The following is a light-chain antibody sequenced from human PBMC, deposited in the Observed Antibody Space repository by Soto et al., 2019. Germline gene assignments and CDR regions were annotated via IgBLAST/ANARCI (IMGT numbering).Light chain of an antibody. V-gene: IGLV3-21*02. CDR3: QVWDSSNDHQV. CDR1: NIGSKS. Sequence: SYVLTQPPSVSVAPGQTARITCGGTNIGSKSVHWYQQKPGQAPVLVVYDDSDRPSGIPERFSGSNSGNTATLTISRVEAGDEADYYCQVWDSSNDHQVFGGGTKLTVL. CDR2: DDS. J-gene: IGLJ3*02.